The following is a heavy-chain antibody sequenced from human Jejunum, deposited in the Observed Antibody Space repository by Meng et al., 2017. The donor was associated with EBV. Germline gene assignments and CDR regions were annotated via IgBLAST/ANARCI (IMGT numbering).Heavy chain of an antibody. D-gene: IGHD5-24*01. V-gene: IGHV1-8*01. CDR3: ARGDGYNLY. CDR1: GYTFTTHH. J-gene: IGHJ4*02. CDR2: MSPDNGDT. Sequence: VQVVQAGAEVKKPGASVKVSCKASGYTFTTHHINWVRQATGQGLEYMGWMSPDNGDTGYAQNFQGRLTMTRDTSISTAYMELSSLTSDDTAVYYCARGDGYNLYWGQGTLVTVSS.